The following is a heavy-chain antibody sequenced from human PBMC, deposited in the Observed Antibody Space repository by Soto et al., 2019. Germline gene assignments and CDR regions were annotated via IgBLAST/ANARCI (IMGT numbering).Heavy chain of an antibody. J-gene: IGHJ4*02. D-gene: IGHD3-10*01. CDR1: GFRFSNYW. V-gene: IGHV3-7*01. Sequence: EVQLVESGGGLVQPGGSLRLSCATSGFRFSNYWMSWFRQPPGKGREWVANIRQDGVEKYYVGSVRGRFTTSRDNANSSLYLQVNSLRAEDTALYYCARDRGVERFDFWGQGTLVTVSS. CDR2: IRQDGVEK. CDR3: ARDRGVERFDF.